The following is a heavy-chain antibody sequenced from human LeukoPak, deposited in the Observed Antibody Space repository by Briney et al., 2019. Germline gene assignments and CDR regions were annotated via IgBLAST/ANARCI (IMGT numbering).Heavy chain of an antibody. D-gene: IGHD6-19*01. V-gene: IGHV3-30*18. Sequence: VGSLRLSCAASGFTFSSYGMHWVRQAPGKGLEWVAVISYDGSNKYYADSVKGRFTISRDNSKNTLYLQMNSLRAEDTAVYYCAKAYTGSGLAFDYWGQGTLDTGSS. CDR1: GFTFSSYG. CDR3: AKAYTGSGLAFDY. J-gene: IGHJ4*02. CDR2: ISYDGSNK.